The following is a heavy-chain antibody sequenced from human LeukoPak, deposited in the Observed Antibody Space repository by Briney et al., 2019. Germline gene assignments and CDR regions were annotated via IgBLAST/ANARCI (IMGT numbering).Heavy chain of an antibody. J-gene: IGHJ3*02. CDR1: GFTFSSYE. V-gene: IGHV3-48*03. CDR2: ISSSGSTI. Sequence: GGSLRLSCAASGFTFSSYEMNWVRQAPGKGLEWVSYISSSGSTIYYADSVKGRFTISRDNAKNSLYLQMNSLRAEDTAVYYCASAYSSSWLGDAFDIWGQGTMVPVSS. CDR3: ASAYSSSWLGDAFDI. D-gene: IGHD6-13*01.